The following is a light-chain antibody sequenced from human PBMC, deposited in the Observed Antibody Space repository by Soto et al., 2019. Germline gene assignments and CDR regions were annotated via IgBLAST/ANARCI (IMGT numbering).Light chain of an antibody. CDR3: QQRSNWPPIT. CDR1: RSVSSY. J-gene: IGKJ5*01. CDR2: DAS. Sequence: ILLTQSPATLSLSPGESSTLSSRASRSVSSYLAWYQQKPGQAPRLLIYDASNRATGIPARFSGSGSGTDFTLTISSLEPEDFAVYYCQQRSNWPPITFGQGTRLEIK. V-gene: IGKV3-11*01.